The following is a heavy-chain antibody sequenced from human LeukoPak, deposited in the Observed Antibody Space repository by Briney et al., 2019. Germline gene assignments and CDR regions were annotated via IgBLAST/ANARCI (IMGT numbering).Heavy chain of an antibody. J-gene: IGHJ4*02. D-gene: IGHD3-10*02. CDR2: IYWNDDN. Sequence: SGPTLVNPTQTLTLTCTFSGFSLSTSGVGVGWIRQPPGKALEWLALIYWNDDNRYSPSLRSRLTTTKDTSKNQVVLTMTNMDPVDTATYYMYYFHYWGQGTLVTVSS. V-gene: IGHV2-5*01. CDR1: GFSLSTSGVG. CDR3: YYFHY.